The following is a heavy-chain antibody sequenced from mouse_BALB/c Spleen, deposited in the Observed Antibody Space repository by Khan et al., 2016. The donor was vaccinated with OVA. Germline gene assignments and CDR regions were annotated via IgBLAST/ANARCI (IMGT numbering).Heavy chain of an antibody. D-gene: IGHD1-1*02. CDR2: IFPGTGTT. CDR1: GYTFTSYW. V-gene: IGHV1S132*01. Sequence: QVQLQQSGTELVKPGASVKLSCKTSGYTFTSYWIQWVKQRPGQGLGWIGQIFPGTGTTYYNENFKGKATLTVNTSSSTAYMQLSSLTSEDSAVYFCARGYVGNYEFVYWGRGTLVTVSP. CDR3: ARGYVGNYEFVY. J-gene: IGHJ3*01.